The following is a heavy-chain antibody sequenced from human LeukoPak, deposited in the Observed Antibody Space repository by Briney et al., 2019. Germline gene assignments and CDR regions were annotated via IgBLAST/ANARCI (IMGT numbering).Heavy chain of an antibody. D-gene: IGHD5-18*01. Sequence: GASVKVSCKASGYTVTGHYLHWVRQAPGQGREWRGWLNPNSGGTNYAQKFQGRVTMTRDTSINTAYMELNSLTSDDTAMYYCAKDAYSGFSSSYNMDSWGQGTLVTVSS. CDR2: LNPNSGGT. CDR3: AKDAYSGFSSSYNMDS. J-gene: IGHJ4*02. V-gene: IGHV1-2*02. CDR1: GYTVTGHY.